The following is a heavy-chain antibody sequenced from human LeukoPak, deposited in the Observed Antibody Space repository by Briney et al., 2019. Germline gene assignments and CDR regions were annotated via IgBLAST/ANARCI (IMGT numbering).Heavy chain of an antibody. CDR1: GGSISSYY. CDR3: ARFSSHDRYFDL. D-gene: IGHD1-1*01. CDR2: IYYSGST. J-gene: IGHJ2*01. Sequence: SETLSLTCTVSGGSISSYYWSWIRQPPGKGLEWIGYIYYSGSTNYNPSLKSRVTISVDTSKNQFSLQLSSVTAADTAVYYCARFSSHDRYFDLWGRGALVTVSS. V-gene: IGHV4-59*01.